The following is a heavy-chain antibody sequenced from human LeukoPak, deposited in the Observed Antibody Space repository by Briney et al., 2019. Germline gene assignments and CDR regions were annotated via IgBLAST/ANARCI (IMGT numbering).Heavy chain of an antibody. CDR1: GYTFTSYY. V-gene: IGHV1-46*01. D-gene: IGHD5-18*01. CDR3: ARDRGLWSSKYYFDY. J-gene: IGHJ4*02. Sequence: ASVKVSCKASGYTFTSYYMHWVREAPGQGLEWMGIINPIGGSTSYAQKFQGRVTMTRDTSTSTVYMELSSLRSEDTAVYYCARDRGLWSSKYYFDYWGQGPLVTVSS. CDR2: INPIGGST.